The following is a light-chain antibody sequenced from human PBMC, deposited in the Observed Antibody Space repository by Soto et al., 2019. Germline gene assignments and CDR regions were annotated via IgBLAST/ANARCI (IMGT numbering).Light chain of an antibody. J-gene: IGLJ1*01. Sequence: QSALTQPAAVSGSPGQYITISCTGTSSDVGGYNYVSGYQQHPGKAPKLMIYEVSNRPSGVSNRFSGSKSGNTASLTISGLPAEDEADYYCSSYTSSSTPYVFGTGTKLTVL. V-gene: IGLV2-14*01. CDR3: SSYTSSSTPYV. CDR2: EVS. CDR1: SSDVGGYNY.